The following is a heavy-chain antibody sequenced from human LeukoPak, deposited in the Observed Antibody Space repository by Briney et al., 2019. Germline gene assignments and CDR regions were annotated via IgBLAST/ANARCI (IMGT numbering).Heavy chain of an antibody. CDR3: ARGSQQQQTRYYYYYMDV. Sequence: GGSLRLSCAASGFTFSSYGMSWVRQAPGKGLEWVSAISGSGGSTYYADSVKGRFTISRDNSKNTLYLQMNSLRAEDTAVYYCARGSQQQQTRYYYYYMDVWGKGTTVTVSS. CDR2: ISGSGGST. V-gene: IGHV3-23*01. D-gene: IGHD6-13*01. J-gene: IGHJ6*03. CDR1: GFTFSSYG.